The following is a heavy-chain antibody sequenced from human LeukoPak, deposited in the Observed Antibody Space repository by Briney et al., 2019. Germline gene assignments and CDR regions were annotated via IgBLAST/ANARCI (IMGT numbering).Heavy chain of an antibody. J-gene: IGHJ5*02. V-gene: IGHV4-59*01. D-gene: IGHD3-22*01. Sequence: SETLSLTCTVSAGSISSYYGSWIRQPAGKGLEWIGYIYYSGSTNYNPSLKSRVTISVDTSKNQFSLKLSSVTAADTAVYYCARTPDYYDSSGRFDPWGQGTLVTVSS. CDR1: AGSISSYY. CDR3: ARTPDYYDSSGRFDP. CDR2: IYYSGST.